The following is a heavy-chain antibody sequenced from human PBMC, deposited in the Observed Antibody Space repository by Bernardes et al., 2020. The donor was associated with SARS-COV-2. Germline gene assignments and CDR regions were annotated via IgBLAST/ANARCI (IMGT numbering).Heavy chain of an antibody. J-gene: IGHJ6*02. CDR2: VSTYNGST. V-gene: IGHV1-18*01. D-gene: IGHD2-15*01. CDR3: ARELEDTTYYGMDV. CDR1: GYTFTKYC. Sequence: SVKVSCKASGYTFTKYCITWVRQAPGQGLEWTGLVSTYNGSTYYTQKLQGRVTMTADISTRTAYMELRSLRSDDTAVYYCARELEDTTYYGMDVWGQGTTVIVSS.